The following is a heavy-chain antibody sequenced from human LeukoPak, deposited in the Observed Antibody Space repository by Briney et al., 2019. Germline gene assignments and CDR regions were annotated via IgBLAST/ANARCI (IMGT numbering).Heavy chain of an antibody. CDR3: AREGRALFDP. V-gene: IGHV3-66*01. CDR2: IYSGGST. D-gene: IGHD3-10*01. CDR1: GFTVSSNY. J-gene: IGHJ5*02. Sequence: GGSLRLSCAASGFTVSSNYMSLVRQAPGKGLEWVSVIYSGGSTYYADSVKGRFTISRDNSKNTLYLQMNSLRAEDTAVYYRAREGRALFDPWGQGTLVTVSS.